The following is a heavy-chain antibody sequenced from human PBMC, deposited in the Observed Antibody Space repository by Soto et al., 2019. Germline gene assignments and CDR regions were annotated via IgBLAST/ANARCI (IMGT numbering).Heavy chain of an antibody. J-gene: IGHJ6*03. D-gene: IGHD3-10*01. CDR1: GGSVSSGSYY. CDR2: IYYSGST. CDR3: ARFVWFGVFPPALNYMDV. Sequence: PSETLSLTCTVSGGSVSSGSYYWSWIRQPPGKGLEWIGYIYYSGSTNYNPSLKSRVTISVDTSKNQFSLKLSSVTAADTAVYYCARFVWFGVFPPALNYMDVWGKGTTVTVSS. V-gene: IGHV4-61*01.